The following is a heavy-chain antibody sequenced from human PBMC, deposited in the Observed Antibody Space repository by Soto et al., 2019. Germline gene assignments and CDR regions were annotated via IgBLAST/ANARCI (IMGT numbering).Heavy chain of an antibody. V-gene: IGHV1-18*01. CDR3: ARGRGYSGYDDSMDV. J-gene: IGHJ6*02. CDR2: ISAYNGNT. Sequence: ASVKVSCKASVYTFTSHGISWVRQAPGQGLEWMGWISAYNGNTNYAQKLQGRVTMTTDTSTSTAYMELRSLRSDDTAVYYCARGRGYSGYDDSMDVWGQGTTVTVSS. D-gene: IGHD5-12*01. CDR1: VYTFTSHG.